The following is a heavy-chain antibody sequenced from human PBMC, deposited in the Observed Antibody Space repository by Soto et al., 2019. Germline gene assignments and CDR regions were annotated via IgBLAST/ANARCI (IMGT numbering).Heavy chain of an antibody. D-gene: IGHD2-15*01. CDR2: IIPILGIA. J-gene: IGHJ5*02. CDR3: ARVVVVAAGGVNWFDP. V-gene: IGHV1-69*02. CDR1: GGTFSSYT. Sequence: QVQLVQSGAEVKKPGSSVKVSCKASGGTFSSYTISWVRQAPGQGLEWMGRIIPILGIANYAQKFQGRVTITADKSTSPAYMELSSLRSEDTAVYYCARVVVVAAGGVNWFDPWGQGTLVTVSS.